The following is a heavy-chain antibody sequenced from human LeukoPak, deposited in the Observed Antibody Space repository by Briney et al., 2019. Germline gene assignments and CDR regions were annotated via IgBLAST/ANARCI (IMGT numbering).Heavy chain of an antibody. D-gene: IGHD3-9*01. CDR3: SKDLGVADILTGYSVTDSGLGAFDI. J-gene: IGHJ3*02. Sequence: GGSLRLSCAASGFTFSSYAMSWVRQAPGKGLEWVSAISGSPGSTYYADSVKGRFTISRDNSKNTLYLQMNSLRAEDTAVYYCSKDLGVADILTGYSVTDSGLGAFDIWGQGTMVTVSS. CDR1: GFTFSSYA. V-gene: IGHV3-23*01. CDR2: ISGSPGST.